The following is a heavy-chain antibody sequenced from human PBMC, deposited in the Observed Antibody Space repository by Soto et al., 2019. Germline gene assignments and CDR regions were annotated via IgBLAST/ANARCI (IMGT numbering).Heavy chain of an antibody. CDR2: INPNSGGT. CDR1: GYTFTGYY. D-gene: IGHD5-12*01. Sequence: ASVKVSCKASGYTFTGYYMHWVRRAPGQGLEWMGWINPNSGGTNYAQKFQGWVTMTRDTSISTAYMELSRLRSDDTAVYYCARDLGLVDIVATADYGMDVWGQGTTVTVSS. J-gene: IGHJ6*02. V-gene: IGHV1-2*04. CDR3: ARDLGLVDIVATADYGMDV.